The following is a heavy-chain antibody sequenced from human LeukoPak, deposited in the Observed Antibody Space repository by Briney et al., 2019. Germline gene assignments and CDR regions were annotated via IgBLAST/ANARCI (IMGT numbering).Heavy chain of an antibody. CDR1: GDSMSSSSVYY. CDR2: IYDTGNT. D-gene: IGHD2-2*02. V-gene: IGHV4-39*01. Sequence: PSETLSLTCTVSGDSMSSSSVYYWGWIRQAPGKGLEWIGSIYDTGNTHYSPTLQSRVSIYLEKSQNQFSLKLSSVTAADTAVYYCARQAALPAHPIVVVPAAIGYWGQGTLVTVSS. CDR3: ARQAALPAHPIVVVPAAIGY. J-gene: IGHJ4*02.